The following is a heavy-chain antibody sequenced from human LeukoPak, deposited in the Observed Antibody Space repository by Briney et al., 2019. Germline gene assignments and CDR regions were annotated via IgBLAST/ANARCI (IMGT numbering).Heavy chain of an antibody. J-gene: IGHJ4*02. CDR1: GFTFSTYS. CDR3: ATVDYDSSGYYWRPLDY. Sequence: GGSLRLSCAASGFTFSTYSMNWVRQAPGKGLEWVSSISGSSSYMYYVDSVKGRFTISRDNAKNSLYLQMNSLRAEDTAVYYCATVDYDSSGYYWRPLDYWGQGTLVTVSS. CDR2: ISGSSSYM. V-gene: IGHV3-21*01. D-gene: IGHD3-22*01.